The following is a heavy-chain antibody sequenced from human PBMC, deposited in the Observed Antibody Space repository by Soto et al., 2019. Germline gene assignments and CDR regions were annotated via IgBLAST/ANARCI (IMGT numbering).Heavy chain of an antibody. CDR3: ANVRRRSHGSGNQYYFHY. D-gene: IGHD3-10*01. CDR1: GFTFSDYA. V-gene: IGHV3-23*01. J-gene: IGHJ4*02. CDR2: ISGSGDST. Sequence: GSLILSCVVSGFTFSDYAMSWVRQAPGKGLKWVSGISGSGDSTYYADSVKGRFTISRDNSRNTLYLQMNSLRAEDTAMYYCANVRRRSHGSGNQYYFHYWGQG.